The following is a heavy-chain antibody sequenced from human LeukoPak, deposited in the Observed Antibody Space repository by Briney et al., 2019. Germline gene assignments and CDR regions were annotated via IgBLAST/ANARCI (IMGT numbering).Heavy chain of an antibody. CDR2: TSGSGGST. D-gene: IGHD3-3*01. CDR1: GFTFSSYA. V-gene: IGHV3-23*01. J-gene: IGHJ4*02. Sequence: GGSLRLSCAASGFTFSSYAMSWVRQAPGKGLEWVSATSGSGGSTYYADSVKGRFTISRDNSKNTLYLQMNSLRAEDTAVYYCAKRPPYYDFWSGFTYYFDYWGQGTLVTVSS. CDR3: AKRPPYYDFWSGFTYYFDY.